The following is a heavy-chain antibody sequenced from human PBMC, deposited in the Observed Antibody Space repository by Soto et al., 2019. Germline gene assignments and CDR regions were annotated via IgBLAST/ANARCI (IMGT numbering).Heavy chain of an antibody. V-gene: IGHV3-21*06. CDR3: AREYYYESNGWLRPFDY. CDR2: SRRSSTLL. D-gene: IGHD3-22*01. J-gene: IGHJ4*02. CDR1: GFTFSYYS. Sequence: GSQRLSCAASGFTFSYYSMNWVRQAPGKGLEWVSSSRRSSTLLYYADSVKGRFTISRDTAKNSLYLQMNSLRAEDTAVYYCAREYYYESNGWLRPFDYWGQGTLVTVSS.